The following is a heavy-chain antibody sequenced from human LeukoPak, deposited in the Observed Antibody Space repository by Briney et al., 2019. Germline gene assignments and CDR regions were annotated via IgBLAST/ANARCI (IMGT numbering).Heavy chain of an antibody. D-gene: IGHD5-12*01. CDR2: INPNSGAT. CDR3: ARGAFSGYANAKYDT. CDR1: GFTFAGFH. J-gene: IGHJ5*02. V-gene: IGHV1-2*02. Sequence: ASVKVSCKASGFTFAGFHMHWVRQAPGRGLEWLGWINPNSGATNYAQRFQGRVTMTRDTSTSTAYMELSGLRSDDTAVYYCARGAFSGYANAKYDTWGQGTLVTVSS.